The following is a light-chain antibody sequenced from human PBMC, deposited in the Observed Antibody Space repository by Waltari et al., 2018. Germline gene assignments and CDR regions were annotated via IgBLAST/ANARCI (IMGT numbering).Light chain of an antibody. V-gene: IGLV2-8*01. CDR2: EVT. CDR3: TSDGGSSNFYV. Sequence: QSALTQPPSASGSPGQSVTISCTGTSSDVGAYNSVSCYRQHPGKAPKLMIGEVTKRPSGVPDRFSGSKSGNTASLTVSGLQTEDEADYYCTSDGGSSNFYVFGTGTKVTVL. CDR1: SSDVGAYNS. J-gene: IGLJ1*01.